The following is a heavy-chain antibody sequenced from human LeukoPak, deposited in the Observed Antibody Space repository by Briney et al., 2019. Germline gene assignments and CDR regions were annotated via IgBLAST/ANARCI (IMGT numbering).Heavy chain of an antibody. V-gene: IGHV6-1*01. Sequence: PSETLSLTCTVSGGSISSFYWSWIRQSPSRGLEWLGRTYYRSKWYNDYAVSVKSRITINPDTSKNQFSLQLSSVTPEDTAVYYCATNRPLDYWGQGTLVTVSS. CDR3: ATNRPLDY. J-gene: IGHJ4*02. CDR1: GGSISSFY. CDR2: TYYRSKWYN. D-gene: IGHD2/OR15-2a*01.